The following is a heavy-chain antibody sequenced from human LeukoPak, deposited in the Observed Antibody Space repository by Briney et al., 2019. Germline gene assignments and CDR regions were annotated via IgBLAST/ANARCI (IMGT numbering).Heavy chain of an antibody. CDR2: IYPGDSDT. J-gene: IGHJ4*02. D-gene: IGHD2-2*01. CDR3: ARRGSCTSTSCYEYFDY. V-gene: IGHV5-51*01. Sequence: GESLKISCRASGYSFTTYWIAWVRQMPGKGLEWMGIIYPGDSDTRYSPSFQGQVTISADKSISTAYLQWSSLKASDTAVYYCARRGSCTSTSCYEYFDYWGQGTLVTVSS. CDR1: GYSFTTYW.